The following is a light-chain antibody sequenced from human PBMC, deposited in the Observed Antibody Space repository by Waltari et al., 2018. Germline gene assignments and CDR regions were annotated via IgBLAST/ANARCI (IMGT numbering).Light chain of an antibody. CDR1: TNNVGKQG. Sequence: QAGLPQAPSVPKALGQPATTTGTGNTNNVGKQGAAWRQQHHGPPPKPLCHRNTYRPSGISESFSASRSGNTASLTISGLQPEDEADYYCSAWDSSLRAWLLGGGTKLTAL. CDR2: RNT. V-gene: IGLV10-54*04. J-gene: IGLJ2*01. CDR3: SAWDSSLRAWL.